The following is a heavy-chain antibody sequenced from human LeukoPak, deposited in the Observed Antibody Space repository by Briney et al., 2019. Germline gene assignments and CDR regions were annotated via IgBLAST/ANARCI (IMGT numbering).Heavy chain of an antibody. Sequence: GGSLRLSCAASGFTFSSFDMNWVRQAPGKGLEWLSYITSSGSSIYNADSVKGRFTSSRDNAKNSLYLQMNSLRVEDTAVYYCARTGYDSSGYYTIDYWGQGTLVTVSS. CDR2: ITSSGSSI. J-gene: IGHJ4*02. CDR3: ARTGYDSSGYYTIDY. V-gene: IGHV3-48*03. CDR1: GFTFSSFD. D-gene: IGHD3-22*01.